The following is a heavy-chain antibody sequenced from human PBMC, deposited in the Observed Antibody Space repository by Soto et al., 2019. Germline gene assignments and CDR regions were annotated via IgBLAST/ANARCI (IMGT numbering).Heavy chain of an antibody. CDR3: ATIHPVDTAMVTRDY. V-gene: IGHV3-30-3*01. Sequence: ESGGGVVQPGRSLRLSCAASGFTFSSYAMHWVRQAPGKGLEWVAVISYDGSNKYYADSVKGRFTISRDNSKNTLYLQMNSLRAEDTAVYYCATIHPVDTAMVTRDYWGQGTLVTVSS. J-gene: IGHJ4*02. D-gene: IGHD5-18*01. CDR2: ISYDGSNK. CDR1: GFTFSSYA.